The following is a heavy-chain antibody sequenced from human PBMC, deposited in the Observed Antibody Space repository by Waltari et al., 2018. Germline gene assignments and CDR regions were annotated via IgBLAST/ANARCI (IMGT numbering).Heavy chain of an antibody. D-gene: IGHD2-15*01. CDR2: IYHDGST. CDR1: VGFISSNNG. Sequence: QVQLQESGPGLVTPSGTLSLTCAVSVGFISSNNGWSWVRQSPGKGLAWIGEIYHDGSTNFNPSLKRRVSISVDKSKNQFSLNLNSVTAADTAIYYCARGPLVPYNWFDPWGQGTLVTVSS. V-gene: IGHV4-4*02. J-gene: IGHJ5*02. CDR3: ARGPLVPYNWFDP.